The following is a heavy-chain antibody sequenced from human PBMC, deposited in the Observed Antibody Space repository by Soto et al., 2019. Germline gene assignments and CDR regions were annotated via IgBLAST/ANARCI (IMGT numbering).Heavy chain of an antibody. Sequence: PSETLSLTCAVYGGSFSGYYWSWIRQPPGKGLEWIGEINHSGSTNYNPSLKSRVTISVDTSKNQFSLKLSSVTAADTAVYYCARDSGYGSGNSVNHYLDYWGHGTLVTVSS. V-gene: IGHV4-34*01. D-gene: IGHD3-10*01. J-gene: IGHJ4*01. CDR2: INHSGST. CDR1: GGSFSGYY. CDR3: ARDSGYGSGNSVNHYLDY.